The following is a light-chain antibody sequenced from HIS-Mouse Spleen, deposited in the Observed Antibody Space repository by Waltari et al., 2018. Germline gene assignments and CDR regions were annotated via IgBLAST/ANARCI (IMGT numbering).Light chain of an antibody. Sequence: QSALTQPASVSGSPGQSITISCTGTSSDVGGYNYVPWYQQHPGKAPKLMIYEVSNRPAGFSNRFSGSKSGNTASLTISGLQAEDEADYYCSSYTSSSTYVFGTGTKVTVL. J-gene: IGLJ1*01. CDR1: SSDVGGYNY. CDR3: SSYTSSSTYV. V-gene: IGLV2-14*01. CDR2: EVS.